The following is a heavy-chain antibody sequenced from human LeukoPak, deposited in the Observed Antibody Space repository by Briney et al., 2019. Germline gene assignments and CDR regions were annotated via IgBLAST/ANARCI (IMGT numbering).Heavy chain of an antibody. CDR3: AKGIDSTGYYPFDY. V-gene: IGHV3-23*01. D-gene: IGHD3-22*01. J-gene: IGHJ4*02. CDR2: ISESGGET. Sequence: GGSLGLSCAASGFIFNNYAMSWVRQAPGKGLEWVSAISESGGETYHADSVKGRFTISGDTSKSTLYLQLNSLRAEDTAIYYCAKGIDSTGYYPFDYWGQGTLVTVSS. CDR1: GFIFNNYA.